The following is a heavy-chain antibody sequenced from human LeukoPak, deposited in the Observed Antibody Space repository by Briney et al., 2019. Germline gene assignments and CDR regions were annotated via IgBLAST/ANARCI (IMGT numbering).Heavy chain of an antibody. CDR1: GFTFSTYT. J-gene: IGHJ6*03. CDR3: ARGYSYGFYYYYMDV. D-gene: IGHD5-18*01. V-gene: IGHV3-21*01. CDR2: ISSSSSYI. Sequence: GGSLRLSCAASGFTFSTYTMNWVRQAPGKGLEWVSSISSSSSYIHYADSVKGRFTISRDNANNSLYLQMNSLRAEDTAVYYCARGYSYGFYYYYMDVWGKGTTVTVSS.